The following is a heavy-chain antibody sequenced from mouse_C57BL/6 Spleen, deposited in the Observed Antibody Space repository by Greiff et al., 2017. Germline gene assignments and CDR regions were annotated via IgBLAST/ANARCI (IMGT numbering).Heavy chain of an antibody. Sequence: EVKLMESGGGLVKPGGSLKLSCAASGFTFSSYAMSWVRQTPEKRLEWVATISDGGSYTYYPDNVKGRFTISRDNAKNNLYLQMSHLKSEDTAMYYCARGGTAYAMDYWGQGTSVTVSS. J-gene: IGHJ4*01. CDR1: GFTFSSYA. D-gene: IGHD1-2*01. CDR3: ARGGTAYAMDY. V-gene: IGHV5-4*03. CDR2: ISDGGSYT.